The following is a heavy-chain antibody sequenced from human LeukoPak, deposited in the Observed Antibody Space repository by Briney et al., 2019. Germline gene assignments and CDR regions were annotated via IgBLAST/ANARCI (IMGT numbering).Heavy chain of an antibody. D-gene: IGHD2-2*01. Sequence: PSETLSLTCAVYGGSFSGYYWSWIRQPPGKGLEWIGEINHSGSTNYNPSLKSRVTISVDTSKNQFFLKLSSVTAADTAVYYCARDENCSSTSCYLLDVWGKGTTVTVSS. CDR3: ARDENCSSTSCYLLDV. J-gene: IGHJ6*04. V-gene: IGHV4-34*01. CDR1: GGSFSGYY. CDR2: INHSGST.